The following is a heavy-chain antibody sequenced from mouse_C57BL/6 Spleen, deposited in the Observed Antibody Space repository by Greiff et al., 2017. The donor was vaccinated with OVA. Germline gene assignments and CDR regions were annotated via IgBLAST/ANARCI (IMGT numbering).Heavy chain of an antibody. CDR3: ASSIDWYFDV. Sequence: VQLQQSGPELVKPGASVKISCKASGYAFSSSWMNWVKQRPGKGLEWIGRIYPGDGDTNYNGKFKGKATLTADKSSSTAYMQLSSLTSEDSAVYFCASSIDWYFDVWGTGTTVTVSS. CDR2: IYPGDGDT. V-gene: IGHV1-82*01. CDR1: GYAFSSSW. J-gene: IGHJ1*03.